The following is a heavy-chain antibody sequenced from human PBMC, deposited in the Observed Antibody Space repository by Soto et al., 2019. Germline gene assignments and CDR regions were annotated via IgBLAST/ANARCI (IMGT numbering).Heavy chain of an antibody. V-gene: IGHV5-51*01. CDR3: AGQGYMAATPADGFDV. D-gene: IGHD1-1*01. J-gene: IGHJ3*01. CDR1: GSTFINLW. CDR2: IYTGDSYA. Sequence: GGALKISFYGSGSTFINLWNALVRQRPGKGLGGVGIIYTGDSYARYSPSCAGQVTISVDKSITTAYLHWSSLEASDRAVYYCAGQGYMAATPADGFDVWGQGTLVTVSS.